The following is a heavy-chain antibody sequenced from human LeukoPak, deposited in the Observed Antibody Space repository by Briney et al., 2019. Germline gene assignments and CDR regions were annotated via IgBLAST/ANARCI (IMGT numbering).Heavy chain of an antibody. J-gene: IGHJ4*02. CDR2: IKQDGSEK. CDR1: EFTFSSYW. D-gene: IGHD3-3*01. V-gene: IGHV3-7*03. Sequence: PGGSLRLSCAASEFTFSSYWMSWVRQAPGKGLDWVANIKQDGSEKYYVDSVKGRFTISRDNAKNLLYLQMNSLRAEDTAVYYCAKPHYDFWSGYLSRWGQGTLVTVSS. CDR3: AKPHYDFWSGYLSR.